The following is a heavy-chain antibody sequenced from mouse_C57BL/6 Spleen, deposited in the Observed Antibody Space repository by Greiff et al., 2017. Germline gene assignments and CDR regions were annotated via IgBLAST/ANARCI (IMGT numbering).Heavy chain of an antibody. Sequence: QVTLKASGPGILQPSQSLSLSCSSSGFSLSPFGMGVGWLRQPSGKGLVWLAHIWWDDDKYSNPTRKRRLTISKNTSKNQVIHKIANVDTAETAAYCCARMTITTGPFDYWGQGTTLTVSA. CDR2: IWWDDDK. D-gene: IGHD2-4*01. CDR3: ARMTITTGPFDY. J-gene: IGHJ2*01. CDR1: GFSLSPFGMG. V-gene: IGHV8-8*01.